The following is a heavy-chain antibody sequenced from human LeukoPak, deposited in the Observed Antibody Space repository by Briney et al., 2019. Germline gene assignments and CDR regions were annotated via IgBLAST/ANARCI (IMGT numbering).Heavy chain of an antibody. CDR1: GDSINSLDL. CDR3: AGLVGRYSSGLYYYYFDY. CDR2: MYLSGTT. J-gene: IGHJ4*02. V-gene: IGHV4-4*02. Sequence: SETLSLTCTVSGDSINSLDLWSWVRQPPGKGLEWIGEMYLSGTTHSDPSVKSRVTISIDKSKNQFFLNLSSVTAADTAVYYCAGLVGRYSSGLYYYYFDYWGQGTLVTVSS. D-gene: IGHD3-22*01.